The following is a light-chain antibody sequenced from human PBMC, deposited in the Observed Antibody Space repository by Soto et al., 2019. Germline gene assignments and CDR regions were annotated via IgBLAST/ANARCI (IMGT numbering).Light chain of an antibody. CDR3: QQRSTWPRT. J-gene: IGKJ1*01. Sequence: EIVLTQSPATLSLSPGETATVSCRASQCVSSYLAWYQQKPGQAPRLLIYGSSNRATGIPGRFSGSGSGTDFTLTISSLEPDDSAVYYCQQRSTWPRTFGQGTKVEIK. V-gene: IGKV3-11*01. CDR1: QCVSSY. CDR2: GSS.